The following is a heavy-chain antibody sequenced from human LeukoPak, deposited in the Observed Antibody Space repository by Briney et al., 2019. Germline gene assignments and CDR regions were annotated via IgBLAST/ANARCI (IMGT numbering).Heavy chain of an antibody. CDR1: GFTFSSYA. CDR2: ISGSGGST. Sequence: QAGGSLRLSCAASGFTFSSYAMSWVRQAPGKGLEWVSAISGSGGSTYYADSVKGRFTISRDNSKNTLYLQMNSLRAEDTAVYYCASAPRWLQTYYFDYWGQGTLVTVSS. CDR3: ASAPRWLQTYYFDY. V-gene: IGHV3-23*01. J-gene: IGHJ4*02. D-gene: IGHD5-12*01.